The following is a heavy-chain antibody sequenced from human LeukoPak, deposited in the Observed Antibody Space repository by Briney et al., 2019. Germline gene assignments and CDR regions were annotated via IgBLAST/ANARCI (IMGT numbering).Heavy chain of an antibody. J-gene: IGHJ4*02. D-gene: IGHD6-6*01. CDR2: ISDSGGNT. V-gene: IGHV3-23*01. CDR1: GFTFNSYA. CDR3: ARHRSSWLIDY. Sequence: GGSLRLSCAASGFTFNSYAMRWVRQAPWERLQWVSGISDSGGNTYYADSVRGRFTISRDNSKNTLYLQMNSLRAEDTAVYYCARHRSSWLIDYWGQGTLVTVSS.